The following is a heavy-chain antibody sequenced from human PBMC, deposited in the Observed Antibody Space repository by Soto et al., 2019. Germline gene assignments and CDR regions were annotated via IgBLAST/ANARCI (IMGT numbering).Heavy chain of an antibody. J-gene: IGHJ4*02. V-gene: IGHV3-30*18. CDR2: ISYDGSNK. D-gene: IGHD3-16*02. CDR3: AKDTFFGGVIVYYFDY. Sequence: GGSLRLSCAASGFTFSSYGMHWVRQAPGKGLEWVAVISYDGSNKYYADSVKGRFTISRDNSKNTLYLQMNSLRAEDTAVYYCAKDTFFGGVIVYYFDYWGQGTLVTVSS. CDR1: GFTFSSYG.